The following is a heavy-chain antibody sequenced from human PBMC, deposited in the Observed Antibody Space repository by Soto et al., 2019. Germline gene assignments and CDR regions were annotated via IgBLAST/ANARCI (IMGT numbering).Heavy chain of an antibody. Sequence: PGGSLRLSSSASGFRFSRYSMTWFRHAPGQVRKXVSIISGSGGYTYYADSVEGRFTISRDNSKNKLYLQMTSLRGEDTAGYYCAKGKANTIFGVETLFDYWGQGTRVTVSS. CDR1: GFRFSRYS. V-gene: IGHV3-23*01. CDR3: AKGKANTIFGVETLFDY. D-gene: IGHD3-3*01. J-gene: IGHJ4*02. CDR2: ISGSGGYT.